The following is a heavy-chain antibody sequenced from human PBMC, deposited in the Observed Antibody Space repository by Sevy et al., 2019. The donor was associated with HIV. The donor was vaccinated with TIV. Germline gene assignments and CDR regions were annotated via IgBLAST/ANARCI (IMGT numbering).Heavy chain of an antibody. CDR1: GFTFSSYW. CDR2: INSDGSST. V-gene: IGHV3-74*01. Sequence: GGSLRLSCAASGFTFSSYWMHWVRQAPGKGLVWVSRINSDGSSTSYADSVKGRFTISRDNAKNTLHLQMNSLRAEDTAVYYCARVGGSYGENYWGQGTLVTVSS. J-gene: IGHJ4*02. CDR3: ARVGGSYGENY. D-gene: IGHD1-26*01.